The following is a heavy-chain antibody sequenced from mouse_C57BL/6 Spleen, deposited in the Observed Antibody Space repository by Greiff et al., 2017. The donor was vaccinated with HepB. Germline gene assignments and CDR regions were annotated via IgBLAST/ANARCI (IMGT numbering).Heavy chain of an antibody. D-gene: IGHD1-1*01. J-gene: IGHJ2*01. Sequence: QVQLKESGAELVKPGASVKLSCKASGYTFTEYTIHWVKQRSGQGLEWIGWFYPGSGSIKYNEKFKDKATLTADKSSSTDYMELSRLTSEDSAVYFCARHEVALYGSSCFDYWGQGTTLTVSS. CDR1: GYTFTEYT. CDR3: ARHEVALYGSSCFDY. V-gene: IGHV1-62-2*01. CDR2: FYPGSGSI.